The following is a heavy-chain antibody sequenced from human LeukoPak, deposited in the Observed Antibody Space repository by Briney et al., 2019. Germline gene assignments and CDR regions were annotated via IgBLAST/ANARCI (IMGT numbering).Heavy chain of an antibody. J-gene: IGHJ5*02. D-gene: IGHD2-2*01. CDR1: GFTFTKYW. Sequence: PGGSLRLSCAASGFTFTKYWMTWVRQDPGKGLEWVANINQDGSERFYVDSVKGRFTISRDNAKNSLYLQMNSLGAEDTAVYYCARGLDCRSTSCYHDTWGQGTLVTVSS. CDR2: INQDGSER. V-gene: IGHV3-7*01. CDR3: ARGLDCRSTSCYHDT.